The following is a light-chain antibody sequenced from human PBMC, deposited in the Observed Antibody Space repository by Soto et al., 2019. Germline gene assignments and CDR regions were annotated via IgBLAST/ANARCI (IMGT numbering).Light chain of an antibody. J-gene: IGKJ2*01. CDR1: QSVGTY. CDR2: DAS. V-gene: IGKV3-15*01. CDR3: QHYNYWPYA. Sequence: VLTQSPGTLSLSPGERATLSCRASQSVGTYLAWYQQKPGQAPRLLIYDASTRATGVPARFSGSGSGTDFTLTISSLQSEDFAVYYCQHYNYWPYAFSQGTKVDIK.